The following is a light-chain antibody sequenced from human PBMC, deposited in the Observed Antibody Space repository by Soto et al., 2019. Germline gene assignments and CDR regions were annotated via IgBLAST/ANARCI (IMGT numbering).Light chain of an antibody. CDR3: CSYAGSSTYG. Sequence: QSALTQPRSVSGSPGQSVTISCTGTSSDVGGYNYVSWYQQQPGKAPKLMIYDVSKRPSGVPDRFSGSKSGNTASLTISVLQAEDEADYYCCSYAGSSTYGFGTGTKLTVL. V-gene: IGLV2-11*02. CDR1: SSDVGGYNY. CDR2: DVS. J-gene: IGLJ1*01.